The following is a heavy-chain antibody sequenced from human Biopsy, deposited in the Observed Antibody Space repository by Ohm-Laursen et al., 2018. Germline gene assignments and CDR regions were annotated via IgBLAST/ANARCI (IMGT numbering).Heavy chain of an antibody. V-gene: IGHV4-59*01. D-gene: IGHD3-3*01. J-gene: IGHJ5*02. CDR1: GGSIISYY. CDR2: VYNDGIT. CDR3: ARTPRDSFWSGSYKRGLWFDP. Sequence: SQTLSLTCSVSGGSIISYYWKWIRQPPGKGLEWIGHVYNDGITNYNPSLKSRVTISKDTSKNQFPLQVNSVTAADTAVYYCARTPRDSFWSGSYKRGLWFDPWGQGTLVIVSS.